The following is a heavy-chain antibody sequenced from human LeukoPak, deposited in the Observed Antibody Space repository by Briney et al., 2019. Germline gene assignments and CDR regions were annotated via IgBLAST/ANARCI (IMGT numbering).Heavy chain of an antibody. J-gene: IGHJ3*02. CDR2: ISSSGSTI. V-gene: IGHV3-11*04. CDR3: ARVIGVITTPDAFDI. CDR1: GFTFSDYY. Sequence: GGSLRLSCAASGFTFSDYYMSWIRQAPGKGLEWVSYISSSGSTIYYADSVKGRFTVSRDNAKNSLYLQMNSLRAEDTAVYYCARVIGVITTPDAFDIWGQGTMVTVSS. D-gene: IGHD3-22*01.